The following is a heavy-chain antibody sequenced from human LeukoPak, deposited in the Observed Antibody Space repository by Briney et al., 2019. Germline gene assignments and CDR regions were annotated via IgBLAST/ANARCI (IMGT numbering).Heavy chain of an antibody. V-gene: IGHV3-7*01. D-gene: IGHD1-7*01. CDR3: ARVSGTSSRWFDP. CDR2: IKQDGSEK. CDR1: GFTFSSYW. Sequence: PGGSLRLSCAASGFTFSSYWMSWVRQAPGKGLEWVANIKQDGSEKYYVDSVKGRFTISRDNAKNSLYLQMNSLRAEDTAVYYCARVSGTSSRWFDPWGQGTLVTVSS. J-gene: IGHJ5*02.